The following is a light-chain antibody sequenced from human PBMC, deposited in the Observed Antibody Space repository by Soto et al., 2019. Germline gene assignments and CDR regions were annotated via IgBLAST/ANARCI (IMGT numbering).Light chain of an antibody. CDR3: QQRDNWIT. CDR1: QSVGRY. V-gene: IGKV3-11*01. CDR2: DAS. Sequence: EIVLTQSPATLYLSPGERATLSCRASQSVGRYLAWYQQKPGHAPRLLMYDASSRGTGIPARFSGSGSGTEFTLTISSREPEDFAVYYCQQRDNWITFGQGTRLDIK. J-gene: IGKJ5*01.